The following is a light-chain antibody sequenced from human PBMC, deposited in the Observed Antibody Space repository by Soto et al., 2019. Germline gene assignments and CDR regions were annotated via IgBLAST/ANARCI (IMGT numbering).Light chain of an antibody. V-gene: IGLV2-14*01. J-gene: IGLJ1*01. Sequence: QSALTQPASVSGSPGQSITISCTGTSSDVGGYNYVSWSQQHPGKAPKLIIHDVSNRPSGVSNRFSGSKSGNTASLTISGLQAEDEADYYCSSYRSSSTLYVFGTGIKVTVL. CDR1: SSDVGGYNY. CDR2: DVS. CDR3: SSYRSSSTLYV.